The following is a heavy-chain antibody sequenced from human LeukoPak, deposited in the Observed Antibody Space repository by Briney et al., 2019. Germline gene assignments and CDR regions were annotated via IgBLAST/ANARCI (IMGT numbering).Heavy chain of an antibody. CDR1: GYTFTNYG. J-gene: IGHJ3*02. CDR3: ARDQSVRLLQTSSTYFKHVFAI. Sequence: ASLKVSCKTSGYTFTNYGISWVRQAPGLGLEWMGWISAYNGNTNYAQKVQGRVTMTTDTSTSTAYMELRSLRFDDTAVYYCARDQSVRLLQTSSTYFKHVFAIWGQGSMVTVSS. D-gene: IGHD6-13*01. V-gene: IGHV1-18*01. CDR2: ISAYNGNT.